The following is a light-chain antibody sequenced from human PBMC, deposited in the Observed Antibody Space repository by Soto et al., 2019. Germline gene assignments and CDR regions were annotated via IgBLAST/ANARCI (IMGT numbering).Light chain of an antibody. V-gene: IGKV1-5*03. CDR1: QSISNL. CDR3: QQYNNYWT. CDR2: KAS. Sequence: DIQMTQSPSTLSAAVGDRVTITCRASQSISNLLAWYQQKPGKAPKFLIYKASNLVSGVPSRFSGSGSGTEFTLTISSLQPDDFATYYCQQYNNYWTFGQGTKVELK. J-gene: IGKJ1*01.